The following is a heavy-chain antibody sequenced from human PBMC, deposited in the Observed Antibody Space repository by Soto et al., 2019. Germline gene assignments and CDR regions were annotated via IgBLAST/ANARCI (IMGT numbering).Heavy chain of an antibody. D-gene: IGHD4-17*01. CDR2: IDWDDDK. V-gene: IGHV2-70*01. CDR3: ARIRHYGRNSELYFDY. CDR1: GFSLSTSGMC. J-gene: IGHJ4*02. Sequence: SGPTLVNPTQTLTLTCTFSGFSLSTSGMCVSWIRQPPGKALEWLALIDWDDDKYYSTSLRTRLTISKDTSKNQVVLTMTNMDPVDTATYYCARIRHYGRNSELYFDYWGQGTLVTVSS.